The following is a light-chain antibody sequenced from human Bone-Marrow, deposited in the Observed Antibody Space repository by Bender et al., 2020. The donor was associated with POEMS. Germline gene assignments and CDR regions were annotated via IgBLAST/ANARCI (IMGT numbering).Light chain of an antibody. V-gene: IGLV2-14*01. Sequence: QSALTQPASVSGSPGQSIAISCTGTSSDIGDYNYVSWYQQNPGKAPKLMIFDVSNRPSVVSNRFSGSKSGNTASLAISGLLPEDEADYYCSSFTTSVTVVFGGGTRLTVL. CDR2: DVS. J-gene: IGLJ2*01. CDR3: SSFTTSVTVV. CDR1: SSDIGDYNY.